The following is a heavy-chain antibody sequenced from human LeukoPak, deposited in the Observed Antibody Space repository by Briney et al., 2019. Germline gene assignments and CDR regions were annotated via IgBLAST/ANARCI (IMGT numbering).Heavy chain of an antibody. CDR3: AKVSRYSGYAFYYYGMDV. V-gene: IGHV3-30*18. D-gene: IGHD5-12*01. CDR1: GFTFSSYG. Sequence: GGSLRLSCAASGFTFSSYGMHWVRQAPGKGLEWVAVISYDGSNKYYADSVKGRFTISRDNSKNTLYLQMNSLRAEDTAVYYCAKVSRYSGYAFYYYGMDVWGQGTTVTVSS. CDR2: ISYDGSNK. J-gene: IGHJ6*02.